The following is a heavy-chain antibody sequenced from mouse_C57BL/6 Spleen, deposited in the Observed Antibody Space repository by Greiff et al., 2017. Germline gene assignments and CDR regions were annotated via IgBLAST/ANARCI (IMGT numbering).Heavy chain of an antibody. Sequence: VQLQQSGAELVKPGASVKISCKASGYAFSSYWMNWVQQRPGKGLEWIGQIYPGDGDTNYNGQFKGKATLTADKSSCPAYMQLISLTSEASAVDVCAGWEYLYAMDYWGQGTSVTVSS. CDR1: GYAFSSYW. D-gene: IGHD2-10*02. J-gene: IGHJ4*01. CDR2: IYPGDGDT. V-gene: IGHV1-80*01. CDR3: AGWEYLYAMDY.